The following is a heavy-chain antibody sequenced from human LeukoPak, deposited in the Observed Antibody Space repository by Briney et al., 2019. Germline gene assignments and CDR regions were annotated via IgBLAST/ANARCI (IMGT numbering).Heavy chain of an antibody. CDR1: GFTFSSYA. J-gene: IGHJ4*02. V-gene: IGHV3-23*01. CDR3: AKRGGYSSSWYYFDY. CDR2: ISGSGGST. D-gene: IGHD6-13*01. Sequence: GGSLRLSCAASGFTFSSYAMSWVRQAPGKGLEWVSAISGSGGSTYYADSVKGRFTISRDNSKNTLYLQMNSLRAEDTAVYYCAKRGGYSSSWYYFDYWGQGTLVTVSS.